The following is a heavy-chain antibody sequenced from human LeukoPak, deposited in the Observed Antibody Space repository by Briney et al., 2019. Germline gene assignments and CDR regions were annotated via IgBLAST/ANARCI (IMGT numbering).Heavy chain of an antibody. J-gene: IGHJ4*02. D-gene: IGHD5-18*01. Sequence: GGSLRLSCEASGFTFSNYAMNWVRQAPGKGLEWVSSISSSSSYIYYADSVKGRFTISRDNAKNSLYLQMNSLRAEDTAVYYCARDSGLADTAMDDYWGQGTLVTVSS. CDR1: GFTFSNYA. CDR2: ISSSSSYI. CDR3: ARDSGLADTAMDDY. V-gene: IGHV3-21*01.